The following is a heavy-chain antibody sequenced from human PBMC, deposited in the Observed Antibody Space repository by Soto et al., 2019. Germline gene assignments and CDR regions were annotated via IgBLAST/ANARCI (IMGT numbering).Heavy chain of an antibody. CDR2: INHSGST. D-gene: IGHD3-3*01. V-gene: IGHV4-34*01. CDR1: GGSFSGYY. J-gene: IGHJ6*02. CDR3: AKSSGITIFGVVTLAYYGMDV. Sequence: SETLSLTCAVYGGSFSGYYWSWIRQPPGKGLEWIGEINHSGSTNYNPSLKSRVTISVDTSKNQFSLKLSSVTAADTAVYYCAKSSGITIFGVVTLAYYGMDVWGQGTTVTVSS.